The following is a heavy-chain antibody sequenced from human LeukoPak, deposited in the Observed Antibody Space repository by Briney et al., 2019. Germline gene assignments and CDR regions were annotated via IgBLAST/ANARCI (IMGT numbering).Heavy chain of an antibody. CDR1: GGTFSSYA. V-gene: IGHV1-69*05. Sequence: SVKVSCKASGGTFSSYAISWVRQAPGQGLEWMGRIIPIFGTANYAQKFQGRVTITTDESTSTAYMELSSLRSEDTAVYYCARGVDYYDSSGYPAYFQHWGQGTLVTVSS. D-gene: IGHD3-22*01. CDR3: ARGVDYYDSSGYPAYFQH. J-gene: IGHJ1*01. CDR2: IIPIFGTA.